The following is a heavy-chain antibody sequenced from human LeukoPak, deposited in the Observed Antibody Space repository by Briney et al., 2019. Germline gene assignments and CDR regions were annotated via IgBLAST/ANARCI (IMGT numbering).Heavy chain of an antibody. CDR1: GLIFSNTW. Sequence: GGSLRPSCAASGLIFSNTWMSWVRQAPGKGLEWVGRIQSKTDGGPTDYAAPVKGRFTISRDDSKTTLYLQMNSLKTEDTAVYYCTTNWNFDYWGQGTLVTVSS. J-gene: IGHJ4*02. V-gene: IGHV3-15*01. CDR2: IQSKTDGGPT. D-gene: IGHD1-1*01. CDR3: TTNWNFDY.